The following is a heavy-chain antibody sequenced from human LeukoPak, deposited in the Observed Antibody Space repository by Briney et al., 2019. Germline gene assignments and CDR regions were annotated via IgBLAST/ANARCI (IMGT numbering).Heavy chain of an antibody. CDR2: IYTSGST. CDR1: GGSISSYY. Sequence: SETLSLTCTVSGGSISSYYWSWIRQPAGRGLEWNGRIYTSGSTNYNPSLKSRVTMSVDTSKNQFSLKLSSVTAADTAVYSCAREGGDPRWLDPWGQGTLVTVSS. D-gene: IGHD6-25*01. J-gene: IGHJ5*02. V-gene: IGHV4-4*07. CDR3: AREGGDPRWLDP.